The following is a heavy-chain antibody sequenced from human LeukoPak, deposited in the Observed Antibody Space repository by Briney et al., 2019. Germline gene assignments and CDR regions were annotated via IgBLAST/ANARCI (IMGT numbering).Heavy chain of an antibody. Sequence: SETLYLTCTVSGGSISSGDYYWSWIRQPPGKGLEWIGYIYYSGSTYYDPSLKSRVTISVDTSKNQFSLKLSSVTAADTAVYYCARGQPYYYDSSGYSSSGYMDVWGKGTTVTVSS. CDR1: GGSISSGDYY. J-gene: IGHJ6*03. V-gene: IGHV4-30-4*08. CDR2: IYYSGST. CDR3: ARGQPYYYDSSGYSSSGYMDV. D-gene: IGHD3-22*01.